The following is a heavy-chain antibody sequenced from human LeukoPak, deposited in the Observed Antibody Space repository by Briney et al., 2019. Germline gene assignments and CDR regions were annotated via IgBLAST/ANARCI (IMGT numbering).Heavy chain of an antibody. CDR2: IYYSGST. Sequence: SEILSLTCTVSGGSISSYSWSWIRQPPGKGLEWIGYIYYSGSTNYNPSLKSRVTISVDTSKNQFSLKLSSVTAADTAVYYCARDILRDGMDVWGQGTTVTVSS. CDR3: ARDILRDGMDV. V-gene: IGHV4-59*01. D-gene: IGHD2-21*01. CDR1: GGSISSYS. J-gene: IGHJ6*02.